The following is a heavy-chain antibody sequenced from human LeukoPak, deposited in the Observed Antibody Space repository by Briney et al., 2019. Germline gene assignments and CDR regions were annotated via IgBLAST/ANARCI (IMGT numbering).Heavy chain of an antibody. CDR1: GFPVSDFA. CDR3: AKFEGALLGNYYMDV. J-gene: IGHJ6*03. V-gene: IGHV3-23*01. Sequence: AGPLSLSCVVAGFPVSDFAMSWVRQAPGKGLEWVSTISGGGDNTYFADSVKGRFTLSRDNSKNTLFLQMVSLRAEDTAVYYCAKFEGALLGNYYMDVWGKGTTVTVSS. CDR2: ISGGGDNT.